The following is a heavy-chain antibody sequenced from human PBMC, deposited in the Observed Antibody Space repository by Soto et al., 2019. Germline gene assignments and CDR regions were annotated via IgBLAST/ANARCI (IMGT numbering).Heavy chain of an antibody. J-gene: IGHJ3*02. Sequence: EAQLLESGGGLVQPGGSLRLSCAASGFPFNNYAMSWVRQAPGKGLEWVSAIRGSDESTYYAQSVKGRFTISRDNSKNTLNLQMNSLRVEDTAVYYCAKSRSVEDGFDIWGPGTMVPVSS. CDR3: AKSRSVEDGFDI. CDR2: IRGSDEST. V-gene: IGHV3-23*01. CDR1: GFPFNNYA.